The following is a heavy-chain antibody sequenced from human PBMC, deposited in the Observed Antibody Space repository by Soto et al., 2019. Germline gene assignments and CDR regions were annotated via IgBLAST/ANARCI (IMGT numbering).Heavy chain of an antibody. CDR1: GFTFSSYA. Sequence: PGGSLRLSCAASGFTFSSYAMSWVRQAPGKGLEWVSAISGSGSSTYYADSVKGRFTISRDNSKNTLYLQMNSLRAEDTAVYYCAKSTRYFDWYEVWGQGTLVTVSS. CDR2: ISGSGSST. CDR3: AKSTRYFDWYEV. V-gene: IGHV3-23*01. D-gene: IGHD3-9*01. J-gene: IGHJ5*02.